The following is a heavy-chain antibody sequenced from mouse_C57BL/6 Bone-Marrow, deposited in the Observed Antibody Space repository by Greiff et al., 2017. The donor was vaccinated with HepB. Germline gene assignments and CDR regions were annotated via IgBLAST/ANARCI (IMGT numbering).Heavy chain of an antibody. Sequence: EVQRVESGPELVKPGASVKISCKASGYTFTDYYMNWVKQSHGKSLEWIGDINPNNGGTSYNQKFKGKATLTVDKSSSPAYMELRSLTSEDSAVYYGAREGGAGFAYWGQGTLVTVSA. CDR2: INPNNGGT. D-gene: IGHD1-1*02. V-gene: IGHV1-26*01. CDR1: GYTFTDYY. J-gene: IGHJ3*01. CDR3: AREGGAGFAY.